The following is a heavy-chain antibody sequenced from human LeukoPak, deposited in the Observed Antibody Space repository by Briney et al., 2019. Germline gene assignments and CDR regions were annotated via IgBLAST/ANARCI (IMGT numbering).Heavy chain of an antibody. J-gene: IGHJ4*02. CDR3: ARASVENTLRIDDY. CDR2: INPYSGDT. Sequence: GASVKVSCKASGYTFTYYYMHWVRQAPGRGLEWMGWINPYSGDTNYAQKFQGRVTMTRDTSITTAYMDLSRLKSDDTAVYYCARASVENTLRIDDYWGQGTLVTVSS. D-gene: IGHD2-15*01. V-gene: IGHV1-2*02. CDR1: GYTFTYYY.